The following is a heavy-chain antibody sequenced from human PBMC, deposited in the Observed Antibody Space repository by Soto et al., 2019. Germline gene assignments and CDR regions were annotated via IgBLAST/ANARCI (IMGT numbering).Heavy chain of an antibody. CDR3: AKVEWDKGGADDC. D-gene: IGHD1-26*01. Sequence: EVQLLESGGGLVQPGGSLRLSCAASGFTFSSYAMSWVRQAPGKGLEWVSAISGSGGSTYYADSVKGRFTISRDNSKNALYLKMNSLRAEDTAVYYCAKVEWDKGGADDCWGQGTLVTVSS. CDR2: ISGSGGST. V-gene: IGHV3-23*01. J-gene: IGHJ4*02. CDR1: GFTFSSYA.